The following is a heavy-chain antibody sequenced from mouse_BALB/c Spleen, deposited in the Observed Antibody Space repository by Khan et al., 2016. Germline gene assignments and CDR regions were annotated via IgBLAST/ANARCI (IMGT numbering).Heavy chain of an antibody. CDR1: GYSITSDYA. CDR3: ARTPTAYNAMDY. Sequence: VQLQQSGPGLVKPSQSLSLTCTVTGYSITSDYAWNWFRQFPGNKLEWMGYISYSGSTRYYPSLKRRISTTRDTSRNQFFPPLTLVTTEDTATYYCARTPTAYNAMDYWGQGTSVTVSS. CDR2: ISYSGST. J-gene: IGHJ4*01. D-gene: IGHD1-2*01. V-gene: IGHV3-2*02.